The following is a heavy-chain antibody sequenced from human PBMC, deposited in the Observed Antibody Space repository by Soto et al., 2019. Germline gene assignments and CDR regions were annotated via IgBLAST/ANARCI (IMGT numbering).Heavy chain of an antibody. Sequence: ASVKVSCKASGYTFTGYGISGVRQAPGQGLEWMGWISAYNGNTNYAQKLQGRVTMTTDTSTSTAYMELRSLRSDDTAVYYCARDHCSSTSCPPYYYYYMDVWGKGTTVTVS. D-gene: IGHD2-2*01. V-gene: IGHV1-18*01. CDR1: GYTFTGYG. J-gene: IGHJ6*03. CDR2: ISAYNGNT. CDR3: ARDHCSSTSCPPYYYYYMDV.